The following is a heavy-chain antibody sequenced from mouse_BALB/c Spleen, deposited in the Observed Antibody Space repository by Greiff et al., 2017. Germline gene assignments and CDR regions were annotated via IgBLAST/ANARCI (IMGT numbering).Heavy chain of an antibody. J-gene: IGHJ1*01. CDR1: GFTFSSFR. D-gene: IGHD1-1*01. V-gene: IGHV5-17*02. Sequence: DVMLVESGGGLVQPGGSRKLSCAASGFTFSSFRMHWVRQAPEKGLEWVAYISSGSSTIYYADTVKGRFTISRDNPKNTLFLQMTSLRSEDTAMYYCARERAYYYGSSYWYFDVWGAGTTVTVSS. CDR3: ARERAYYYGSSYWYFDV. CDR2: ISSGSSTI.